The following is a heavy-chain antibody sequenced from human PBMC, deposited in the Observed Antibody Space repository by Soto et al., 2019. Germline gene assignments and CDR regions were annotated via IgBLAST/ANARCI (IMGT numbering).Heavy chain of an antibody. D-gene: IGHD2-2*02. CDR1: GGTFSSYA. Sequence: ASVKVSCKASGGTFSSYAISWVRQAPGQGLEWMGGIIPIFGTANYAQKFQGRVTITADESTSTAYMELSSLRSEDTAAYYCARGVRGYCSSTSCYTHLGYWGQGTLVTVSS. CDR2: IIPIFGTA. V-gene: IGHV1-69*13. CDR3: ARGVRGYCSSTSCYTHLGY. J-gene: IGHJ4*02.